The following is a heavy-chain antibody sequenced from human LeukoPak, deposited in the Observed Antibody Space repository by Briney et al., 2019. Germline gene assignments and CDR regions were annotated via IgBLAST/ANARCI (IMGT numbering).Heavy chain of an antibody. CDR3: ARDGYSGSYYDY. J-gene: IGHJ4*02. CDR1: GFTFSRYW. D-gene: IGHD1-26*01. Sequence: GGSLRLSCVASGFTFSRYWMSWVRQAPGKGLEWVANIKQDGNEKYYVDSVKGRFTISRGNAKNSLHLQMNSLRAEDTAVYYCARDGYSGSYYDYWGQGTLVTVSS. CDR2: IKQDGNEK. V-gene: IGHV3-7*01.